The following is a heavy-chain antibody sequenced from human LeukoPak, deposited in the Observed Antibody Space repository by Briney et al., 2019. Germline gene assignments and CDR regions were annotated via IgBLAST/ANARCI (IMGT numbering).Heavy chain of an antibody. Sequence: GGSLRLSCAASGFTFSIYNMNWVRQAPGKGLEWVSAISASGGTTYYGDSVKGRFTFSRDNSKNTLYLQMNSLRADDTAVYYCAKGKKLAARPYYMDVWGKGTTVIVS. D-gene: IGHD6-6*01. CDR2: ISASGGTT. V-gene: IGHV3-23*01. CDR3: AKGKKLAARPYYMDV. CDR1: GFTFSIYN. J-gene: IGHJ6*03.